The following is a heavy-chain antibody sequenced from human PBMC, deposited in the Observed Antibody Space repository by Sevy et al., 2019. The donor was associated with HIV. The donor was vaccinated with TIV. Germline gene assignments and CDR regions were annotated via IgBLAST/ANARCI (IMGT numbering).Heavy chain of an antibody. CDR1: GFSLSAYW. CDR2: INNDGSVR. D-gene: IGHD1-26*01. CDR3: ARGIGKSGAF. Sequence: GGSLRLSCKCSGFSLSAYWMHWVRQIPGKGLDWVSHINNDGSVRQYADSVKGRFTISRDNVRNTLYLQMESLRAEDVGVYYCARGIGKSGAFWGQGTLVTVSS. J-gene: IGHJ4*02. V-gene: IGHV3-74*01.